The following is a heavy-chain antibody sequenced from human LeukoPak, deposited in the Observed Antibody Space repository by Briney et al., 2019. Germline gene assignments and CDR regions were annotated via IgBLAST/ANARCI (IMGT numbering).Heavy chain of an antibody. CDR1: GFTFSTYS. J-gene: IGHJ4*02. Sequence: GGSLRLSCAASGFTFSTYSMNWVRQAPGKGLEWVSFISSSSSYIYYADSVRGRFTISRDNAKNSLFLQMNSLRAEDTAVYYCAKAGSSRGYYSRFDYWGQGTLVTVSS. CDR2: ISSSSSYI. V-gene: IGHV3-21*01. D-gene: IGHD3-22*01. CDR3: AKAGSSRGYYSRFDY.